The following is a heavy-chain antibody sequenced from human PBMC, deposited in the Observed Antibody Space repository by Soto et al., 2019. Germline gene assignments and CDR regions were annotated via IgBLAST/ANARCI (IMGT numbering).Heavy chain of an antibody. D-gene: IGHD3-22*01. CDR1: GGTFSSYA. CDR3: ARGRYYYDSSGYYCYY. CDR2: IIHIFGTA. J-gene: IGHJ4*02. V-gene: IGHV1-69*01. Sequence: QVQLVQSGAEVKKPGSSVNVSCKASGGTFSSYAISWVRQAPGQGLEWMGGIIHIFGTANYAQKIQGRVTITADESRSTAYMELISLRSEGMAVYCCARGRYYYDSSGYYCYYWGQRTLVTVS.